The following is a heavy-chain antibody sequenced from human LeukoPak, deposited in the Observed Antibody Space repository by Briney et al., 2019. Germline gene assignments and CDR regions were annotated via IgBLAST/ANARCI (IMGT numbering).Heavy chain of an antibody. J-gene: IGHJ4*02. V-gene: IGHV4-39*01. CDR3: KTLPYSGGWRATFDF. CDR2: IHYIGST. CDR1: GDSISSHRYF. Sequence: SDTLSLTCTVSGDSISSHRYFWRWIRQPPGKGREWIGNIHYIGSTYNPSLKSRVTISVDTSTNQFSLKLSSVTAADTAVYCVKTLPYSGGWRATFDFWGQGTLVTVSS. D-gene: IGHD6-19*01.